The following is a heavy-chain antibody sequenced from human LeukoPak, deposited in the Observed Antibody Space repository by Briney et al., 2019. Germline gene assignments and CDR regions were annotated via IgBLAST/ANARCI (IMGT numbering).Heavy chain of an antibody. CDR2: IYTSGST. Sequence: SETLSLTCTVSGGSISSYYWSWIRQPAGKGLEWIGRIYTSGSTNYNPSLKSRVTMSVDTSKKQFSLKMSSVTAADTAVYYCARSSFEYSSSGFLFDYWGQGTLVTVSS. CDR1: GGSISSYY. J-gene: IGHJ4*02. D-gene: IGHD6-6*01. CDR3: ARSSFEYSSSGFLFDY. V-gene: IGHV4-4*07.